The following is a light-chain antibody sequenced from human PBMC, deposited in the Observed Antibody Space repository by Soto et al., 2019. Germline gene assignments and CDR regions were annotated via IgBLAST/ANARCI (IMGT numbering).Light chain of an antibody. Sequence: DIQMTQSPSTLSASVGDRVTITCRASQSISSWLAWYQQKPGKAPKLLIYKASSLESGVPSRFSGSGSGTEFTLTTSRLQNPDFATYYCQHYNSYSTFGQGTKVDI. V-gene: IGKV1-5*03. CDR2: KAS. CDR1: QSISSW. CDR3: QHYNSYST. J-gene: IGKJ1*01.